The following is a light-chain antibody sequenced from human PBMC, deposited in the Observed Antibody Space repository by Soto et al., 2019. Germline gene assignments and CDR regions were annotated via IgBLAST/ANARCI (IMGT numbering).Light chain of an antibody. CDR2: AAS. Sequence: AIQMTQSPSSLSASVGDRVTITCRASQGIRNDLGWYQQKPGKAPKLLIYAASSLQGGVPSRFSGSGSGTDFTLNISSLQPEDLAPYYCLQDSNYPWTFGQGTQVEIK. CDR3: LQDSNYPWT. V-gene: IGKV1-6*01. J-gene: IGKJ1*01. CDR1: QGIRND.